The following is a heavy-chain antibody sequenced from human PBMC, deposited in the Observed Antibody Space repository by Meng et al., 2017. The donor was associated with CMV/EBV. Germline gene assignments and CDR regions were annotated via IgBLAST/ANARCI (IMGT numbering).Heavy chain of an antibody. CDR1: WFSRSTSGVC. Sequence: QTSVKESAPTLEKPTQTLTLTCTFSWFSRSTSGVCVGWIRQPPGKALEWLALIYWDDDKRYSPSLKSRLTITKDTSKNQVVLTMTNMDPVDTATYYCAHRLHGSGSYYPYYFDYWGQGTLVTVSS. CDR2: IYWDDDK. J-gene: IGHJ4*02. D-gene: IGHD3-10*01. CDR3: AHRLHGSGSYYPYYFDY. V-gene: IGHV2-5*02.